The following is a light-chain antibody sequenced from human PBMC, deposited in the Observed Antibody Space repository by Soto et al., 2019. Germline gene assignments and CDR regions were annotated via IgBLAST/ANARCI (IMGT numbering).Light chain of an antibody. Sequence: DIVMTQSPDSLAVSLGEKATINCKSSQSVLYSSNNKSYLAWYQQKSGQPPKLLIYWASTRESGVPDRCSGSGSGTDVTLTISSLQAEDVAVYYCQQYYSSSFTFGPGTKVDIK. CDR2: WAS. J-gene: IGKJ3*01. CDR3: QQYYSSSFT. V-gene: IGKV4-1*01. CDR1: QSVLYSSNNKSY.